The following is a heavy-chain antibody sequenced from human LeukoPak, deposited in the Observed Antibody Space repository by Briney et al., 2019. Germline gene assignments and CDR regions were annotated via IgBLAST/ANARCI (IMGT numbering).Heavy chain of an antibody. Sequence: PGTSLRLSCEASGFIFNHYALHWVRQAPHKGLEWVAVIWSDGTNRYYAGSVKGRFSIFRDDSQKRVFLQMNSLRAEDTAVYYCVRDAQRGFDYSNSLQYWGQGALVTVSS. CDR2: IWSDGTNR. J-gene: IGHJ4*02. D-gene: IGHD4-11*01. CDR1: GFIFNHYA. CDR3: VRDAQRGFDYSNSLQY. V-gene: IGHV3-33*01.